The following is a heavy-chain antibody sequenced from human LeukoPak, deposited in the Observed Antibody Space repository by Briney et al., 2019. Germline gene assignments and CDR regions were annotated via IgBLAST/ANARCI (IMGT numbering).Heavy chain of an antibody. J-gene: IGHJ4*02. Sequence: ASVKVSCKASGYTFTSYGISWVRQAPGQGLEWMGWISAYNGNTNYAQKLQGRVNMTTDTSTSTAYMELRSLRSDDTAVYYCARIGGTNVLRFLEWLSYFDYWGQGTLVAVSS. D-gene: IGHD3-3*01. V-gene: IGHV1-18*01. CDR2: ISAYNGNT. CDR1: GYTFTSYG. CDR3: ARIGGTNVLRFLEWLSYFDY.